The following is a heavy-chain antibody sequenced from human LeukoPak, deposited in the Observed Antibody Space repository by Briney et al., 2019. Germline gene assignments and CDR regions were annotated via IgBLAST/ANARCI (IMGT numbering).Heavy chain of an antibody. V-gene: IGHV4-39*01. Sequence: SETLSLTCTVSGGSISGSFYYWGWIRQPPGKGLEWIGSIYYSGSTYYNPSLKSRVTISVDTSKNQFSLKLSSVTAADTAVYYCARRIAAAGRFDYWGQGTLVTVSS. CDR3: ARRIAAAGRFDY. J-gene: IGHJ4*02. CDR1: GGSISGSFYY. D-gene: IGHD6-13*01. CDR2: IYYSGST.